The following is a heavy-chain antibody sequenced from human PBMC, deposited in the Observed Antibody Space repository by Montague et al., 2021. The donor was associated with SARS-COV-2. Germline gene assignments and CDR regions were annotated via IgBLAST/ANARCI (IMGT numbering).Heavy chain of an antibody. CDR2: IRSKGYGGTK. CDR1: GFTFGDYA. D-gene: IGHD3-10*01. V-gene: IGHV3-49*04. Sequence: SLRLSCAGSGFTFGDYAMSWVRQAPGKGLEWVGFIRSKGYGGTKEYAASVKGRFIISRDDSKSIAYLQMNSLKTEDTAVYYCSRVRDYYGSGSYYFDYWGQGTLVTVSS. CDR3: SRVRDYYGSGSYYFDY. J-gene: IGHJ4*02.